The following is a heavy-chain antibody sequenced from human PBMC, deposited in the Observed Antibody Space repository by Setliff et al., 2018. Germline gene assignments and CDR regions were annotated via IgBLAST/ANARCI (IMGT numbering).Heavy chain of an antibody. CDR1: GGTFRNYG. Sequence: SVKVSCKATGGTFRNYGISWVRQAPGQGLEWMGGTIPMFGTTNYAQRFQGRVTVITDESTSTAYMELSSLKSEDTAMYYCAREGVDTRSSTDYRYYMDVWGKGTTVTVSS. J-gene: IGHJ6*03. CDR3: AREGVDTRSSTDYRYYMDV. CDR2: TIPMFGTT. D-gene: IGHD2-15*01. V-gene: IGHV1-69*05.